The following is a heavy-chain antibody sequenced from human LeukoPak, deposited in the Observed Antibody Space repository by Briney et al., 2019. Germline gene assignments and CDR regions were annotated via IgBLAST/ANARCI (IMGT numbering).Heavy chain of an antibody. CDR2: IKQDGRQ. D-gene: IGHD4-17*01. J-gene: IGHJ4*02. V-gene: IGHV3-7*01. Sequence: GGSLRLSCALSGFTFSRLWMSWLRQAPGKGLEWVAYIKQDGRQYYVDSVKARFIISRNNGKNSLYLQMNSLRVEDTAVYFCARGPDYGDRLDYFDYWGEGTLVTVSS. CDR1: GFTFSRLW. CDR3: ARGPDYGDRLDYFDY.